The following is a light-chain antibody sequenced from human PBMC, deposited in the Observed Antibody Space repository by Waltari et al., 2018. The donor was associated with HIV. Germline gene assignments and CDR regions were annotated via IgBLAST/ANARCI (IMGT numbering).Light chain of an antibody. J-gene: IGLJ1*01. CDR2: RTN. CDR3: AAWDDTLSSYV. Sequence: QSVLTQPPSASGTPGQRVTISCSGSNSNIGGKDVYWFQHLPGTAPKLLIYRTNQRRSGVPDRFSGSKSGTSASLAISGLLSDDEADYYCAAWDDTLSSYVFGTGTTVTV. CDR1: NSNIGGKD. V-gene: IGLV1-47*01.